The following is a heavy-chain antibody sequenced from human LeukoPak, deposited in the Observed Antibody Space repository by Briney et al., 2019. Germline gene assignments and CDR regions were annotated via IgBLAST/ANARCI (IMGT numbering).Heavy chain of an antibody. Sequence: GGSLRLSCAASGFTFSSYAMHWVRQAPGKGLEWVAVISYDGSNKYYADSVKGRFTISRDNSKNTLYLQMNSLRAEDTAVYYCRVVVTLDYWGQGTLVTVSS. CDR2: ISYDGSNK. CDR3: RVVVTLDY. D-gene: IGHD2-21*02. J-gene: IGHJ4*02. V-gene: IGHV3-30*04. CDR1: GFTFSSYA.